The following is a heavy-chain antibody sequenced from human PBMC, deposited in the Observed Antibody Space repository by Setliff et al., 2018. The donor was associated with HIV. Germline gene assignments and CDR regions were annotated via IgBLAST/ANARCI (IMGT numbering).Heavy chain of an antibody. CDR2: IDHGGST. CDR3: ASGEPYYYDSTGYSGNYFDY. J-gene: IGHJ4*02. V-gene: IGHV4-4*02. Sequence: PSETLSLTCAVSGGSISSSNWWSWVRQPPGKGLEWFGEIDHGGSTNYNPSLKSRVTISGDKSKNQFSLKLASVTAADTAVYYCASGEPYYYDSTGYSGNYFDYWGQGTLVTVSS. D-gene: IGHD3-22*01. CDR1: GGSISSSNW.